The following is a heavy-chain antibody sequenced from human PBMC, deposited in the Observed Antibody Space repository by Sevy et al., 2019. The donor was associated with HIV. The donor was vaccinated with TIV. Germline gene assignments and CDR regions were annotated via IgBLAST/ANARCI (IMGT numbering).Heavy chain of an antibody. D-gene: IGHD6-19*01. CDR3: AKVAVAGPHGNGMDV. CDR2: ISGSGGST. V-gene: IGHV3-23*01. CDR1: GFTFSSYA. J-gene: IGHJ6*02. Sequence: RGSLRLSCAASGFTFSSYAMSWVRQAPGKGLEWVSAISGSGGSTYYADSVKGRFTISRDNSKNTLYLQMNSLRAEDTAVYYCAKVAVAGPHGNGMDVWGQGTTVTVSS.